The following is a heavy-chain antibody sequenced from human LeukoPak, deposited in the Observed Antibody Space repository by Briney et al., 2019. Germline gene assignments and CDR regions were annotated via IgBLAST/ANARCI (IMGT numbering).Heavy chain of an antibody. CDR2: IYHSGST. J-gene: IGHJ4*02. CDR3: ARVAVAAINDY. D-gene: IGHD6-19*01. V-gene: IGHV4-30-2*01. Sequence: SQTLSLTCAVSGGSISSGGYSWSWIRQPPGKGLEWIGYIYHSGSTYYNPSLKSRVTISVDTSKNQFSLKLSSVTAADTAVYYCARVAVAAINDYWGQGTLVTVSS. CDR1: GGSISSGGYS.